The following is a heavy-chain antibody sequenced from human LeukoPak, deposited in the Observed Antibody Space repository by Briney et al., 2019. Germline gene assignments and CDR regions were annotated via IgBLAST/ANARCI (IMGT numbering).Heavy chain of an antibody. CDR1: GGSISSGSYY. CDR2: IYTSGST. V-gene: IGHV4-61*02. Sequence: SETLSLTCTVSGGSISSGSYYWSWIRQPAGKGLEWIGRIYTSGSTNYNPSLKSRVTISVDTSKNQFSLRLSSVTAADTAVYYCARSIMTTVTTFGYWGQGTLVTVSS. D-gene: IGHD4-17*01. J-gene: IGHJ4*02. CDR3: ARSIMTTVTTFGY.